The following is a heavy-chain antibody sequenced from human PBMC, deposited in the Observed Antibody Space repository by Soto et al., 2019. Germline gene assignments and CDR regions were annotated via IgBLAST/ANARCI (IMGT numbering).Heavy chain of an antibody. CDR1: GASLSSISYY. CDR2: IFFTGNI. V-gene: IGHV4-39*01. D-gene: IGHD1-1*01. J-gene: IGHJ4*02. CDR3: VRGPYNYNSRYFDY. Sequence: SETLSLTCTVSGASLSSISYYWGWIRQPPGKGLEWVGSIFFTGNIYYNPSLKSRVTISVDTSRNQFSLRLYSVTAADTAVYYCVRGPYNYNSRYFDYWGQGTLVTV.